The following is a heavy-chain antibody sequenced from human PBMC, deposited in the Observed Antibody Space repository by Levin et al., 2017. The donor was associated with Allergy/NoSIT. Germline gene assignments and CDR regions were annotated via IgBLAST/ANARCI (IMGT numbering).Heavy chain of an antibody. V-gene: IGHV5-51*01. CDR2: IYPGDSDT. D-gene: IGHD3-22*01. CDR3: AVRRYYESSGSGYYYGLDV. Sequence: PGGSLRLSCQGSGYNFSTDWIAWVRQMPGKGLEWMGIIYPGDSDTRYSPSFQGQVTFSADKTISTAYLQWSSLEASDTAIYYCAVRRYYESSGSGYYYGLDVWGQGTTVTVSS. CDR1: GYNFSTDW. J-gene: IGHJ6*02.